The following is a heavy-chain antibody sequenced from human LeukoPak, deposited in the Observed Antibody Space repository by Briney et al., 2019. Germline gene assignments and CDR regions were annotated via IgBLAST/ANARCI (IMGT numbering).Heavy chain of an antibody. J-gene: IGHJ4*02. D-gene: IGHD4-23*01. CDR1: GFTFSSYW. Sequence: GGSLRLSCAASGFTFSSYWMHWVRQAPGKGLVWVSRINSDGSSTSYADSVKGRFTISRDNAGNTLYLQMNSLRAEDTAVYYCAKDTATVVTFFDYWGQGTLVTVSS. CDR3: AKDTATVVTFFDY. CDR2: INSDGSST. V-gene: IGHV3-74*01.